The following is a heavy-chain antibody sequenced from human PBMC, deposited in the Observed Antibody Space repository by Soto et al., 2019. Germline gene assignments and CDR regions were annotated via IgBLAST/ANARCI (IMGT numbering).Heavy chain of an antibody. CDR3: ARGGVVPAAIPY. CDR2: IYHSGST. CDR1: GGSISSGGYS. J-gene: IGHJ4*02. V-gene: IGHV4-30-2*01. Sequence: PSETLSLTCAVSGGSISSGGYSWIWIRQPPGKGLEWIGYIYHSGSTYYNPSLKSRVTISVDGSKNQFSLKLSSVTAADTAVYYCARGGVVPAAIPYWGQGTLVTVSS. D-gene: IGHD2-2*01.